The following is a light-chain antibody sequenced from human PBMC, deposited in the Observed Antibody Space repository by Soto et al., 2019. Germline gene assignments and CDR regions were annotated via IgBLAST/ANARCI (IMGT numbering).Light chain of an antibody. CDR2: GAS. Sequence: EFVLTQSPGTLSLSPGERATLSCRASQSVSSSYLAWYQQKPGQAPRILIYGASTRATGIPDRFSGGGSGTVFTLTISRLEPEDFALYYCQQYGSSPPLTFGGGTKVEIK. CDR3: QQYGSSPPLT. V-gene: IGKV3-20*01. J-gene: IGKJ4*01. CDR1: QSVSSSY.